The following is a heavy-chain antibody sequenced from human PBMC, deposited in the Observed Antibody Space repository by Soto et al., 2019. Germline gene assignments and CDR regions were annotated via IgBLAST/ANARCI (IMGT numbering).Heavy chain of an antibody. CDR3: ARCKWLGGCCWLDP. CDR1: GFTFSDYY. J-gene: IGHJ5*02. D-gene: IGHD3-10*01. Sequence: QVQLVESGGGLVKPGGSLRLSCAASGFTFSDYYIYWIRQAPGKGLEWVSYISSSSDYTNYADSVKGRFTVSRDNAKNSLYMQMNSLRVEDTAVYYCARCKWLGGCCWLDPWGQGTLVTVSS. CDR2: ISSSSDYT. V-gene: IGHV3-11*05.